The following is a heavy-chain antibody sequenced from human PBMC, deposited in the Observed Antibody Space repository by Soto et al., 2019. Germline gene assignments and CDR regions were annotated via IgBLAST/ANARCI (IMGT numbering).Heavy chain of an antibody. CDR3: AKAIYDTGVDDY. CDR2: ISNYGSNR. D-gene: IGHD7-27*01. CDR1: GFSFKSYG. J-gene: IGHJ4*02. Sequence: QVQVVESGGGVVQPGTSLRLSCVASGFSFKSYGMHWVRQAPGKGLEWVALISNYGSNRYYEDSVKGRFTVSRDNSKNTVSLQMNSLRPEDTALYDCAKAIYDTGVDDYWGQGTHVIVSS. V-gene: IGHV3-30*18.